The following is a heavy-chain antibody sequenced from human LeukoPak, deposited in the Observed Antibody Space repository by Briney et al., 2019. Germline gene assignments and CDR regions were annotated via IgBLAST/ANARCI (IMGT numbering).Heavy chain of an antibody. CDR3: ARCDSSGYHRGFDY. V-gene: IGHV3-7*01. J-gene: IGHJ4*02. Sequence: PGGSLRLSCAASGFTFSTYWMGWVRQAPGKGLEWVAKIKPDGSEKDHVDSVKGRFTISRDNAKNSLYLQMNSLRAEDTAVYYCARCDSSGYHRGFDYWGQGTLVTVSS. D-gene: IGHD3-22*01. CDR1: GFTFSTYW. CDR2: IKPDGSEK.